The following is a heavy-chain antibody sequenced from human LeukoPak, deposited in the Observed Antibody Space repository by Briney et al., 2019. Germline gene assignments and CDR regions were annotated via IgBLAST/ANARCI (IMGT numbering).Heavy chain of an antibody. CDR2: ISPSGGST. V-gene: IGHV1-46*02. CDR3: ARGVRNSILTGYSTFDY. Sequence: GASVKVSCKASGYTFNIYDINWVRQATGQGPEWMGVISPSGGSTTYAQKFQGRVTMTRDMSTSTVYMELSSLRSEDTAVYYCARGVRNSILTGYSTFDYWGQGTLVTVSS. CDR1: GYTFNIYD. D-gene: IGHD3-9*01. J-gene: IGHJ4*02.